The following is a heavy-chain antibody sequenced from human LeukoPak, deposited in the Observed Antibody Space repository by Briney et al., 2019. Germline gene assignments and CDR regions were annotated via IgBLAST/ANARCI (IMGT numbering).Heavy chain of an antibody. D-gene: IGHD5-24*01. Sequence: SVKVSCKASGGTFSSYAISWVRQAPGQGLEWMGRIIPIFGTANYAQKFQGRVTITTDESTSTAYMELSSLRSEDTAVYYCARDRSRDGYVLDYWGQGTLVTVSS. CDR1: GGTFSSYA. CDR2: IIPIFGTA. V-gene: IGHV1-69*05. J-gene: IGHJ4*02. CDR3: ARDRSRDGYVLDY.